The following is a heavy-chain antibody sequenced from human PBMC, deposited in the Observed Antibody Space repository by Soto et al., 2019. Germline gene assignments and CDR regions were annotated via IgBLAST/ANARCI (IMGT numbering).Heavy chain of an antibody. CDR3: AREMVRGVGSDY. CDR1: GYTFTSYG. CDR2: ISTYNGNT. V-gene: IGHV1-18*01. J-gene: IGHJ4*02. D-gene: IGHD3-10*01. Sequence: ASVKLSCKASGYTFTSYGISWVRQAPGQGLEWMGWISTYNGNTKYAQKLQGRVTMTTDTSTSTAYMELRSLRPDDTAVFYCAREMVRGVGSDYWGQGTLVTVSS.